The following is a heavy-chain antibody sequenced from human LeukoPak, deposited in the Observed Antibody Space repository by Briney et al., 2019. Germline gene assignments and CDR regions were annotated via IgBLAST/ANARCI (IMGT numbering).Heavy chain of an antibody. CDR2: INDSGGST. CDR3: ARGPSGDY. Sequence: KTGGSLRLSCAASGFTFSNYAMSWVRQAPGKGLEWVSAINDSGGSTYYADSVKGRFTISRDNSKNTLYLQINSLRAEDTAVYYCARGPSGDYWGQGTLVTVSS. D-gene: IGHD1-26*01. J-gene: IGHJ4*02. V-gene: IGHV3-23*01. CDR1: GFTFSNYA.